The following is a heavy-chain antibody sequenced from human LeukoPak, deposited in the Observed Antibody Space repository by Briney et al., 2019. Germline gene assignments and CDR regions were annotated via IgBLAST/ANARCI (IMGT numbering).Heavy chain of an antibody. D-gene: IGHD3-3*01. CDR3: ASATSYYDFWSDHG. V-gene: IGHV3-33*01. Sequence: GGSLRLSCAASGFGLSTYGIHWVRQAPGKGLEWVAATWNDGTEKYNEGLMKGRFTISRDNSKNTLYLQMNSLRAEDTAVYYCASATSYYDFWSDHGWGQGTLVTVSS. CDR2: TWNDGTEK. J-gene: IGHJ4*02. CDR1: GFGLSTYG.